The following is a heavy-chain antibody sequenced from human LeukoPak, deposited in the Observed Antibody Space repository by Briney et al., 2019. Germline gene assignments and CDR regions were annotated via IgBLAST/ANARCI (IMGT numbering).Heavy chain of an antibody. J-gene: IGHJ4*02. CDR2: VSSGSSYI. V-gene: IGHV3-21*06. D-gene: IGHD6-13*01. CDR3: ARADSSHWYSPSDY. Sequence: PGGSLRLSCAASGFSLSDYSMNWFRQAPGKGLEWVSVVSSGSSYIYYADAVKGRFTISRDNAKDPLFLQMNSLRADDTAVYYCARADSSHWYSPSDYWDQGTLVTVSS. CDR1: GFSLSDYS.